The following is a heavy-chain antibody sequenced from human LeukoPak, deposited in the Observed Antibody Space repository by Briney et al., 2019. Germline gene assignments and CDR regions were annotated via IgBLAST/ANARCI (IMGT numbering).Heavy chain of an antibody. CDR1: GFTFSSYA. V-gene: IGHV3-23*01. CDR2: ISGSGGST. D-gene: IGHD4-11*01. J-gene: IGHJ4*02. Sequence: GGSLRLSCAASGFTFSSYAMSWVRQAPGKGLEWVSAISGSGGSTYYADSVKGRFTISRDNSKNTLYLQMNSLRVEDTSVYYCAGTYYSNYVHYFDFWGQGTLVAVSS. CDR3: AGTYYSNYVHYFDF.